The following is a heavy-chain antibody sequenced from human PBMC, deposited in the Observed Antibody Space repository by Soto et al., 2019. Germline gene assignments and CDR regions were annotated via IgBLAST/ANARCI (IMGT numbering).Heavy chain of an antibody. V-gene: IGHV3-48*02. Sequence: GGSLRLSCAASGFTFSSYSMNWVRQAPGKGLEWVSYISSSSSTIYYADSVKGRFTISRDNAKNSLYLQMNSLRDEDTAVYYCARDEGYGLYYYYYMDVWGKGTTVTVSS. CDR3: ARDEGYGLYYYYYMDV. J-gene: IGHJ6*03. D-gene: IGHD5-18*01. CDR1: GFTFSSYS. CDR2: ISSSSSTI.